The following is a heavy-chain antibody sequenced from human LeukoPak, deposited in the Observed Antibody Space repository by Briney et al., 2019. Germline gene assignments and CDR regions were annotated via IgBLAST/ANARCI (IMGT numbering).Heavy chain of an antibody. D-gene: IGHD3-16*01. V-gene: IGHV4-39*01. J-gene: IGHJ4*02. CDR1: GDSIRGGSSY. CDR3: AGSSYSAISDASYYFFDS. CDR2: AYYTGTT. Sequence: TSETLSLTCTVSGDSIRGGSSYWGWIRQPPGKGLEWIGSAYYTGTTLDNPSLQSRVTISVDTSKNQFSLRLTSVTAADTAVYFCAGSSYSAISDASYYFFDSWGQGTLVTVSS.